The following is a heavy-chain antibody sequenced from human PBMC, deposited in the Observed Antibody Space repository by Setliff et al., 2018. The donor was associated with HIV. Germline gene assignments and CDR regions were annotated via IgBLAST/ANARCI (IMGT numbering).Heavy chain of an antibody. D-gene: IGHD2-21*02. V-gene: IGHV5-51*01. CDR2: IYPGDSDT. CDR1: RYSFTNYW. Sequence: PGESLKISCKGSRYSFTNYWIGWVRQMPGKGLEWMGIIYPGDSDTRYSPAFQGQVTISADKSISTAYLHWSSLKASDTAVYYCATSDYGGDSGHFQHWGRGTLVTVSS. CDR3: ATSDYGGDSGHFQH. J-gene: IGHJ1*01.